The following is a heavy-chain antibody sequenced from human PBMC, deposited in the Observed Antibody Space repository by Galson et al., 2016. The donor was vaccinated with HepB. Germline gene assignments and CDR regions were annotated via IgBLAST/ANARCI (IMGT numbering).Heavy chain of an antibody. CDR3: TKNWNHAEEG. Sequence: SLRLSCATSGFTFGNYALSWVRQAPGKGLEWVGYISIKTFGGTPEYAASVRGRFTISGDDSQSIAYLQMNSLKTEDTAVYYCTKNWNHAEEGWGQGTLVTVSS. V-gene: IGHV3-49*04. CDR2: ISIKTFGGTP. J-gene: IGHJ4*02. D-gene: IGHD1-14*01. CDR1: GFTFGNYA.